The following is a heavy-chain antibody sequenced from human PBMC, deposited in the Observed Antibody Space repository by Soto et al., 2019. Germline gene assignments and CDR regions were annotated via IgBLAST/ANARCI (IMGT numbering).Heavy chain of an antibody. D-gene: IGHD5-12*01. Sequence: QVQLQESVPGLVKPSGTISLTCAVSGDSISSHNWLTWFRQPPGRGLEWIGEIYHGGSTSYNPSLKSRVIISVDQSKNLFSLKLNSVTAADTAVYFCAKYSGHDWVALDYWGQGTLVTVSS. V-gene: IGHV4-4*02. CDR1: GDSISSHNW. CDR3: AKYSGHDWVALDY. CDR2: IYHGGST. J-gene: IGHJ4*02.